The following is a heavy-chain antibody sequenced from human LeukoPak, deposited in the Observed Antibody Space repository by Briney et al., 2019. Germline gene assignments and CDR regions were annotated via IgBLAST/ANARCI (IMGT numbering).Heavy chain of an antibody. D-gene: IGHD2/OR15-2a*01. J-gene: IGHJ5*02. V-gene: IGHV4-31*03. CDR1: GGSISSGGYY. Sequence: PSETLSLTCSVSGGSISSGGYYWTWIRQYPGEGLEWIGYIHHTGSTYYKPSLQSRVTISVDTSKNQFSLWLTAVTAADTAVYYCAREPRDFYWFEVWGQGTPVTVPS. CDR3: AREPRDFYWFEV. CDR2: IHHTGST.